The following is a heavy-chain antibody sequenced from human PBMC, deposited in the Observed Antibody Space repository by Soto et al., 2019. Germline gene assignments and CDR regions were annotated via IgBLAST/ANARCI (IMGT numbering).Heavy chain of an antibody. CDR3: AKALTRSGVYCSSTSCYGYYYYYYMDV. CDR1: GFTFSSYG. D-gene: IGHD2-2*01. CDR2: ISYDGSNK. V-gene: IGHV3-30*18. Sequence: PGGSLRLSCAASGFTFSSYGMHWVRQAPGKGLEWVAVISYDGSNKYYADSVKGRFTISRDNSKNTLYLQMNSLRAEDTAVYYCAKALTRSGVYCSSTSCYGYYYYYYMDVWGKGTTVTVSS. J-gene: IGHJ6*03.